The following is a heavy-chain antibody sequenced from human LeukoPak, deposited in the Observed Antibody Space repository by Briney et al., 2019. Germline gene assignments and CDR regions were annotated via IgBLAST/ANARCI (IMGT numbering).Heavy chain of an antibody. CDR1: GGSFSGYY. D-gene: IGHD6-13*01. CDR3: ARRSPPSIAAAGTRSRRYYYMDV. Sequence: SETLSLTCAVYGGSFSGYYWSWIRQLPGKGLEWIGEINHSGSTNYNPSLKSRVTISVDTSKNQFSLKLSSVTAADTAVYYCARRSPPSIAAAGTRSRRYYYMDVWGKGTTVTVSS. J-gene: IGHJ6*03. CDR2: INHSGST. V-gene: IGHV4-34*01.